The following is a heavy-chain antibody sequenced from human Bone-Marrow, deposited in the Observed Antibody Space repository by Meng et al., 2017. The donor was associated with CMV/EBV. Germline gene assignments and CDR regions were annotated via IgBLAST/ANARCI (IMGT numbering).Heavy chain of an antibody. D-gene: IGHD2-2*01. CDR1: GYTFTSYG. Sequence: ASVKVSCKSSGYTFTSYGMSWVRQAPGQGLEWMGGISAYNGNTNYPQKLQGRVTMTTDTSTSTAYMEVRSLRSDDTAVYYCARVDIVVVPAALGGYYYYGMDVWGQGTTVTVSS. V-gene: IGHV1-18*01. CDR3: ARVDIVVVPAALGGYYYYGMDV. J-gene: IGHJ6*02. CDR2: ISAYNGNT.